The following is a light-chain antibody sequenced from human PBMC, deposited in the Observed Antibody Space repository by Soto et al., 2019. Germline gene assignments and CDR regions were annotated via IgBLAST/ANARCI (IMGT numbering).Light chain of an antibody. V-gene: IGKV3-11*01. CDR1: PSVSKS. CDR2: DAF. J-gene: IGKJ4*01. Sequence: ESVLTQSPATLSLSPGERATLSCRASPSVSKSLAWYQHKPGQAPRLLIYDAFNRATGVPTRFSGSGSGTDFTLTISSLEPEDFAVDYCQQRNRWPPVTFGGGTRVEIK. CDR3: QQRNRWPPVT.